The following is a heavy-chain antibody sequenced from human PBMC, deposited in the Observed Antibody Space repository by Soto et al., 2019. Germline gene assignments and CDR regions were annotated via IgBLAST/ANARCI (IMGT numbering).Heavy chain of an antibody. D-gene: IGHD6-13*01. V-gene: IGHV3-23*01. Sequence: AGGALRLSCAAPWVTLSGYAMSWVRPAPGKGLEWVSAISGSGGSTYYADSVKGRFTISRDNSKNTLYLQMNSLRAEDTAVYYCAKEEYSSSWPYYYYMDVWGKGTTVSVSS. J-gene: IGHJ6*03. CDR3: AKEEYSSSWPYYYYMDV. CDR2: ISGSGGST. CDR1: WVTLSGYA.